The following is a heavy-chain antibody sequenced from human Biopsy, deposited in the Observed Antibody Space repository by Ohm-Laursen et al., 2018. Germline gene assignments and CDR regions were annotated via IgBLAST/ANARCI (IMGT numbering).Heavy chain of an antibody. V-gene: IGHV3-33*01. J-gene: IGHJ6*02. CDR2: IWYDGSRQ. Sequence: SLRLSCSASGFTFSSYGMHWVRQAPGKGLEWVAVIWYDGSRQYYADSVKGRFTISRDNAKNSLYLQMNSLRAEDTAVYYCARSRGSSGIATIYYYGMDVWGQGTTVTVSS. D-gene: IGHD3-10*01. CDR1: GFTFSSYG. CDR3: ARSRGSSGIATIYYYGMDV.